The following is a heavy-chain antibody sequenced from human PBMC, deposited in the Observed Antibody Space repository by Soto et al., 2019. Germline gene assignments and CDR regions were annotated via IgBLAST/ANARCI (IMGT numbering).Heavy chain of an antibody. D-gene: IGHD2-8*01. Sequence: SETLSLTCTVSGDSIGTTHSYWAWIRQSPGKGLEWIGNIHYSGITYYMPSLRSRVTLSVDTSKNQFSLRLTSVTAEDTAVYYCARHEGNGNVWPLDYWGQGILVTVSS. J-gene: IGHJ4*02. V-gene: IGHV4-39*01. CDR2: IHYSGIT. CDR1: GDSIGTTHSY. CDR3: ARHEGNGNVWPLDY.